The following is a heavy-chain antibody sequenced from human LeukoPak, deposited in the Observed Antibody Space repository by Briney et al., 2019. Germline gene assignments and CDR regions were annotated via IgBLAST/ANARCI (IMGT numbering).Heavy chain of an antibody. D-gene: IGHD2-15*01. CDR1: GGSFSGYY. Sequence: SETLSLTCAVYGGSFSGYYWSWIRQPPGKGLEWIGEINHSGSTNYNPSLKSRVTISVDTSKNQFSLKLSSVTAADTVVYYCARGRWTSGPNDYWGQGTLVTVSS. CDR3: ARGRWTSGPNDY. J-gene: IGHJ4*02. CDR2: INHSGST. V-gene: IGHV4-34*01.